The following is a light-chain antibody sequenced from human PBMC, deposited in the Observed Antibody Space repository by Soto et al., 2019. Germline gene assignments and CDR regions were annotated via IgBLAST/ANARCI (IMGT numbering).Light chain of an antibody. CDR2: DVS. Sequence: QSVLTQPASVSGSPGQSITISCTATSSDVGAYNFVSWYQQHPGKVPKLVIYDVSNRPSVVSNRFSGSKSGNTASLTFSGRQAEDEADYYCSSYTSSFTLVFGGGTKVTVL. CDR3: SSYTSSFTLV. J-gene: IGLJ2*01. CDR1: SSDVGAYNF. V-gene: IGLV2-14*01.